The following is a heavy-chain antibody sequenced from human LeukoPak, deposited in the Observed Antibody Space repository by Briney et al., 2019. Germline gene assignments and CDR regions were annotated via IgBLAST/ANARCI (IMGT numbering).Heavy chain of an antibody. CDR3: ASNHIVVVPAAPFDY. J-gene: IGHJ4*02. Sequence: GGSLRLSCAASGFTFSSYWMSWVRQAPGRGLEWVANIKQDGSEKYYVDSVKGRFTISRDNAKNSLYLQMNSLRAEDTAVYYCASNHIVVVPAAPFDYWGQGTLVTVSS. D-gene: IGHD2-2*01. CDR1: GFTFSSYW. CDR2: IKQDGSEK. V-gene: IGHV3-7*01.